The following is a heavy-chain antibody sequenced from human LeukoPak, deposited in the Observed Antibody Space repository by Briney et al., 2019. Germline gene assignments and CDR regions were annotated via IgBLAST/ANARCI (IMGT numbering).Heavy chain of an antibody. CDR2: IIPIFGTA. CDR1: GYTFTSYA. D-gene: IGHD3-10*01. CDR3: ARSSGGGDVLLWFGELFSTNMYYYYYMDV. V-gene: IGHV1-69*05. J-gene: IGHJ6*03. Sequence: SVKVSCKASGYTFTSYAMHWVRQAPGQRLEWMGWIIPIFGTANYAQKFQGRVTITTDESTSTAYMELSSLRSDDTAVYYCARSSGGGDVLLWFGELFSTNMYYYYYMDVWGKGTTVTVSS.